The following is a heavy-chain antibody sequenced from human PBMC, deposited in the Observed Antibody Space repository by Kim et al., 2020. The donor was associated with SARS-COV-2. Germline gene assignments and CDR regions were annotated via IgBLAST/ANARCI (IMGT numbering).Heavy chain of an antibody. CDR3: AKLSLVFDI. V-gene: IGHV3-23*01. Sequence: STYYADSVKGRFTISRDKSKNTLYLQMNSLRAEDTAVYYCAKLSLVFDIWGQGTMVTVSS. J-gene: IGHJ3*02. CDR2: ST.